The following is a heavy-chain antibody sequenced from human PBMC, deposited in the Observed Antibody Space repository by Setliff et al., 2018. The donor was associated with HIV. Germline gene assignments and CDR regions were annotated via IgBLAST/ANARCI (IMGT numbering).Heavy chain of an antibody. D-gene: IGHD3-10*01. J-gene: IGHJ6*02. CDR3: ARGKGSSGYYYYYGMDV. CDR2: INPSGDST. Sequence: VASVKVSCKASGYTFTSYYMHWVRQAPGQGLEWMGIINPSGDSTSYAQKFQGRVTMTRDTSTNTVYMELSSLRSEDTAVYYCARGKGSSGYYYYYGMDVWGQGTTVTVSS. CDR1: GYTFTSYY. V-gene: IGHV1-46*01.